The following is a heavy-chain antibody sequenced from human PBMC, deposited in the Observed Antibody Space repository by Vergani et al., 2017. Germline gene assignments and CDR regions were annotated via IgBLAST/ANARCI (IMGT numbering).Heavy chain of an antibody. J-gene: IGHJ3*02. CDR3: ARDTLRYDSENYDDVFDS. Sequence: QVQLQESGPGLVKTSETLFLTCTVSGGSITNNFWSWIRRPPRKRLEWIGYIHHSGATNSKSSLRSRVSISIDTSKSSFTLRLSSLTTADTAMYYCARDTLRYDSENYDDVFDSWGQGTMVIVSS. V-gene: IGHV4-59*01. CDR2: IHHSGAT. D-gene: IGHD3-16*01. CDR1: GGSITNNF.